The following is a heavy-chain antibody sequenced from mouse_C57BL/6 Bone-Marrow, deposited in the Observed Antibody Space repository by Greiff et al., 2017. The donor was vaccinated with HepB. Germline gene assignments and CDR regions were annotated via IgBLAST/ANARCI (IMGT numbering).Heavy chain of an antibody. CDR1: GFTFSDYY. CDR3: ARDVAWGAFAY. V-gene: IGHV5-16*01. J-gene: IGHJ3*01. Sequence: EVQVVESEGGLVQPGSSMKLSCTASGFTFSDYYMAWVRQVPEKGLEWVANINYDGSSTYYLDSLKSRFIISRDNATNILYLQMSSLKSEDTATYYCARDVAWGAFAYWGQGTLVTVSA. CDR2: INYDGSST.